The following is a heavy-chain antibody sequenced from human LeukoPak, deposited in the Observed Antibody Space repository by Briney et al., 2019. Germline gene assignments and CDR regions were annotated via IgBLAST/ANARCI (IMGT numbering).Heavy chain of an antibody. J-gene: IGHJ4*02. Sequence: SVKVSCKASGGTFSSYTISWVRQAPGQGLEWMGRIIPILGIANYAQKFQGRVTITADKSTSTAYMELSSLRSEDTAVYYCARVTEWELLRFDYWGQGTLVTVSS. CDR3: ARVTEWELLRFDY. D-gene: IGHD1-26*01. CDR2: IIPILGIA. V-gene: IGHV1-69*02. CDR1: GGTFSSYT.